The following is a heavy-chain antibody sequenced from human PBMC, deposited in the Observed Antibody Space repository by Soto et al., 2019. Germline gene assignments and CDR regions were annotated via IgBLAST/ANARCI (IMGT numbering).Heavy chain of an antibody. CDR3: ARGIAAASNEYFQH. Sequence: SETLSLTCTVSGGSISSSSYYWGWIRQPPGKGLEWIGSIYYSGSTYYNPSLKSRVTISVATSKNQFSLKLSSVTAADTAVYYCARGIAAASNEYFQHWGQGTLVTVSS. D-gene: IGHD6-13*01. V-gene: IGHV4-39*01. J-gene: IGHJ1*01. CDR1: GGSISSSSYY. CDR2: IYYSGST.